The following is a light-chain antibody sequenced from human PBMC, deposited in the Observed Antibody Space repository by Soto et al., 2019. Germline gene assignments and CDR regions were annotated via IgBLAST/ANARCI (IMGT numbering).Light chain of an antibody. V-gene: IGLV2-14*01. J-gene: IGLJ1*01. Sequence: QSALTQPPSVSGSPGQSITISCTGTSSDVGGYNYVSWYQQHPGKAPKLMIYDVSNRPSGVSNRFSGSKFGNTASLTISGVQAEDEADYYCSSSTSSGTRVFGTGTKLTVL. CDR1: SSDVGGYNY. CDR3: SSSTSSGTRV. CDR2: DVS.